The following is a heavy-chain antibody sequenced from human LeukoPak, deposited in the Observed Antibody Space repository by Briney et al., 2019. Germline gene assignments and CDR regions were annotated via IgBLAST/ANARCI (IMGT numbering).Heavy chain of an antibody. CDR3: ARDQYDSWSRRGNFDS. CDR2: IKHDGSEK. J-gene: IGHJ4*02. V-gene: IGHV3-7*03. CDR1: GFTFTNYG. Sequence: GGSLRLSCTTSGFTFTNYGISWVRQAPGKGLEWVANIKHDGSEKNYVDSVKGRFTVSRDNTKNSLYLQMNSLRAEDTGVFYCARDQYDSWSRRGNFDSWGQGTLVIVSS. D-gene: IGHD3-3*01.